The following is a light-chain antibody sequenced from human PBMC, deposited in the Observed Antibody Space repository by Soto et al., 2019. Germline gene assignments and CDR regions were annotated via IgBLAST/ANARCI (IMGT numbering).Light chain of an antibody. V-gene: IGKV3-20*01. CDR1: QSVSSDY. J-gene: IGKJ5*01. CDR3: QQHGSSPIT. CDR2: GAS. Sequence: IVLTQSPGTLSLSPGERATLSFRASQSVSSDYLAWYHQKPGQTPSLLIYGASSRATGIPDRFSGSGSGTDFTLTISRLEPEDFAVYYCQQHGSSPITFGQGTRLEI.